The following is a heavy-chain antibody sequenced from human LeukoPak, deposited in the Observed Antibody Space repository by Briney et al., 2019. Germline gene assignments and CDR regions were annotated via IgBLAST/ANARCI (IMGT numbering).Heavy chain of an antibody. CDR2: ISAGGDGT. Sequence: GGSLRLSCAASTFSFSRYPMGWVRQAPGKGLGWVSGISAGGDGTYHADPVKGRFTISRDNSKNTLLLQMNNLRAEDTAKYYCAKSLLTTAAGTGRAFDIWGQGTMVTVSS. J-gene: IGHJ3*02. D-gene: IGHD2/OR15-2a*01. V-gene: IGHV3-23*01. CDR1: TFSFSRYP. CDR3: AKSLLTTAAGTGRAFDI.